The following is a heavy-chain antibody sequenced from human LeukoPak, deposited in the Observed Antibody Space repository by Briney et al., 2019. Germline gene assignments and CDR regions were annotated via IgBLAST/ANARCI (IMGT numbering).Heavy chain of an antibody. CDR3: SRAYSTGWLGISDY. CDR2: ITNKANGGPS. CDR1: GYTFSDYA. V-gene: IGHV3-49*04. J-gene: IGHJ4*02. D-gene: IGHD6-19*01. Sequence: GRSLRLSCKASGYTFSDYAVPWVRQAPGKGLEWVGFITNKANGGPSDYAASVKGKFTISRDDSKTIGYLQTDSLKTEDTAMYYCSRAYSTGWLGISDYWGQGALVTVSS.